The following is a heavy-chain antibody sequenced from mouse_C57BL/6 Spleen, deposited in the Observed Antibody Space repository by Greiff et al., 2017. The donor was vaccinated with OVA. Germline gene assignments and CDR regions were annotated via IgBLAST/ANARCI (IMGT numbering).Heavy chain of an antibody. D-gene: IGHD2-3*01. V-gene: IGHV1-59*01. Sequence: QVQLQQPGAELVRPGNSVKLSCKASGYTFTSYWMHWVKQRPGQGLEWIGVIDPSDSYTNYNQKFKGKATLTVDTSSSTAYMQLSSLTSEDSAVYYCARGGWFDYWGQGTTLTVSS. CDR3: ARGGWFDY. CDR1: GYTFTSYW. J-gene: IGHJ2*01. CDR2: IDPSDSYT.